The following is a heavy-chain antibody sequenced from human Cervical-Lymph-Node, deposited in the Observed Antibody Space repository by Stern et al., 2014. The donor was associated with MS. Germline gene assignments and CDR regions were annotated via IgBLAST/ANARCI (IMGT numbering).Heavy chain of an antibody. CDR2: FDPEDGEI. CDR3: ATAPLAYYYDTSAYDNNY. D-gene: IGHD3-22*01. CDR1: GYPLTELS. J-gene: IGHJ4*02. Sequence: VQLVQSGAEVKKPGASVKVSCKVSGYPLTELSMHWVRQAPGRGLEWMGGFDPEDGEIIYAQQFQGRVSMTEDASTETAYMHLSSLTSEGTGVYYWATAPLAYYYDTSAYDNNYWGRGTLVTVSP. V-gene: IGHV1-24*01.